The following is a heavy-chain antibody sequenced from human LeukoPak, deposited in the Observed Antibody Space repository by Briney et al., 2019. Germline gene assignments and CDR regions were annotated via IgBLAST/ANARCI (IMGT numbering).Heavy chain of an antibody. CDR1: GFTFNNYG. J-gene: IGHJ6*02. CDR3: AKDPSPVAVDYYSGMDV. V-gene: IGHV3-30*18. D-gene: IGHD6-19*01. Sequence: GGSLRLSCAASGFTFNNYGMHWVRQAPGKGLEWLAVISFDGRNKHYTDSVKGRFTISRDNSNNTLYLQMTSLRAEDTAVYYCAKDPSPVAVDYYSGMDVWGQGTRVTVSS. CDR2: ISFDGRNK.